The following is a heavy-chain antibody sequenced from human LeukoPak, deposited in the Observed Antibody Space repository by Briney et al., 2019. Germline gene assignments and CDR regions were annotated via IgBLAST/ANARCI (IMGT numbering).Heavy chain of an antibody. CDR3: AGGQMFTSGGFES. D-gene: IGHD6-19*01. Sequence: SGGSVRLSCAASGFSVSSKYMSWVRQAPGKGLEWVSVLYTAGDTYYADSVKGRFTISRDNSKNTLSLQMNSLRPDDTALYYCAGGQMFTSGGFESWGQGALVTVST. CDR1: GFSVSSKY. V-gene: IGHV3-53*01. J-gene: IGHJ4*02. CDR2: LYTAGDT.